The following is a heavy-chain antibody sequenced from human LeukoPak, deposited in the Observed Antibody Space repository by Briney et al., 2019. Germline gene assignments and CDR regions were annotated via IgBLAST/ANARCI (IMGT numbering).Heavy chain of an antibody. J-gene: IGHJ1*01. CDR2: VSYDGGTK. D-gene: IGHD6-13*01. V-gene: IGHV3-30*18. Sequence: GGSLRLSCAASGFTFSNYGMQWVRQAPGKGLEWVAGVSYDGGTKVYADSVKGRFTISRDNSKNTLDLQMSILRAEDTAVYYCAKEPTSFSSGWFFQQWGQGTLVTVS. CDR1: GFTFSNYG. CDR3: AKEPTSFSSGWFFQQ.